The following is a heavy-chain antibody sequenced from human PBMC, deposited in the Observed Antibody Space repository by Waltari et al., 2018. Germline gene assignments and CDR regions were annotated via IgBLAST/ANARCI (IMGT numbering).Heavy chain of an antibody. V-gene: IGHV3-21*01. CDR2: ISSSSSYI. CDR1: GFTFSSYS. CDR3: AREGGSYAVRAFDI. Sequence: EVQLVESGGGLVKPGGSLRLSCAASGFTFSSYSMNWVRPAPGKGLAWVSSISSSSSYIYYADSVKGRFTISRDNAKNSLYLQMNSLRAEDTAVYYCAREGGSYAVRAFDIWGQGTMVTVSS. D-gene: IGHD1-26*01. J-gene: IGHJ3*02.